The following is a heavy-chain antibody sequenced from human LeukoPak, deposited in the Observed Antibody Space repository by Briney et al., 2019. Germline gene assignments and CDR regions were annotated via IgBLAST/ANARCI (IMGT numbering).Heavy chain of an antibody. V-gene: IGHV4-30-2*06. CDR1: GGSVSSGGIS. Sequence: PSQTLSLTCAVSGGSVSSGGISWTWIRQSPGMGLEWIGYIFHSGSTYYNPSLKSRVTISVDTSKNQFSLKLSSVTAADTAVYYCARDGGIAAAAPDAFDIWGQGTMVTVSS. J-gene: IGHJ3*02. CDR3: ARDGGIAAAAPDAFDI. D-gene: IGHD6-13*01. CDR2: IFHSGST.